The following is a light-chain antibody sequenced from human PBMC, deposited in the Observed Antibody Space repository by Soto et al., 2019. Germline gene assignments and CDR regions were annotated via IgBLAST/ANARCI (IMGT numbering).Light chain of an antibody. CDR2: GNS. Sequence: QSVLTQPPSVSWAPGQRVTISCTGSSSNIGAGYDVHWYQQLPGTAPKLLIYGNSNRPSGVPDRFSGSKSGTSASLASTGLQAEDEADYYCQSYDSSLSGYVVFGGGTKVTVL. CDR3: QSYDSSLSGYVV. V-gene: IGLV1-40*01. CDR1: SSNIGAGYD. J-gene: IGLJ2*01.